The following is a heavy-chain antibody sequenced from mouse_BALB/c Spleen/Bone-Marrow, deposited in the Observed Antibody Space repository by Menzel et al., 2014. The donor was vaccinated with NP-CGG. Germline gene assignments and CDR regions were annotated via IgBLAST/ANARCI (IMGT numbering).Heavy chain of an antibody. D-gene: IGHD1-1*01. CDR3: VRDHPHYYGSSPYAMDY. CDR2: IWTGGGT. V-gene: IGHV2-9-2*01. Sequence: VQLQQSGPGLVAPSQSLSITCTVSGFSLTSYDISWIRQPPGKGLEWLGVIWTGGGTNYNSAFMSRLSISKDNSKSQVFLKMNSLQTDDTAIYYCVRDHPHYYGSSPYAMDYWGQGTSATVSS. CDR1: GFSLTSYD. J-gene: IGHJ4*01.